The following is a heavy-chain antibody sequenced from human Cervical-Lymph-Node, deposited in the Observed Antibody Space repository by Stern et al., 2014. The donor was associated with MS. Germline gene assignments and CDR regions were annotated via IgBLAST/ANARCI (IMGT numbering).Heavy chain of an antibody. CDR1: GYTFSKNW. J-gene: IGHJ6*02. Sequence: VQLVQSGAEVKKPRDSLTISCKGSGYTFSKNWIAWVRQMPGQGLEWMGIIYPGDSDTRYSPSFQAQVTISSAKSTNPAYLQWQSGKAADTAIYYWARRPPRRSSNDPNFGLDVWGQGTTVTVSS. V-gene: IGHV5-51*01. D-gene: IGHD6-6*01. CDR3: ARRPPRRSSNDPNFGLDV. CDR2: IYPGDSDT.